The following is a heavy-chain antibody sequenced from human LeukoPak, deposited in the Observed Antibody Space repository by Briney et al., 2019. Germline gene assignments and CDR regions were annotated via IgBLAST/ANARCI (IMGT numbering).Heavy chain of an antibody. J-gene: IGHJ4*02. Sequence: PGGSLRLTCAASGFTFSSYWMHWVRQAPGKGLVWVSRITNDGSSTSHADSVKGRFTISRDNSKNTLSLQMNSLRAEDTAVYYCAKEGLGAAAGTFDFWGQGTLVTVSS. V-gene: IGHV3-74*01. CDR3: AKEGLGAAAGTFDF. CDR1: GFTFSSYW. CDR2: ITNDGSST. D-gene: IGHD6-13*01.